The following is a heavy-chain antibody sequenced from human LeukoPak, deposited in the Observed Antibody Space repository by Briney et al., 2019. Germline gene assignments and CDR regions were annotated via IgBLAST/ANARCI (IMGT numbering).Heavy chain of an antibody. D-gene: IGHD2-15*01. CDR3: AKDRGMFLVGYLDY. CDR2: ITCSGGTT. Sequence: GGSLRLFCGASGFTFSSYAMSGARQAPGRGLEWVSAITCSGGTTYYADSVKGRFTISRDNSKYTLYLKMNSLRAEDTAVYYCAKDRGMFLVGYLDYWGQGTLVTVSS. CDR1: GFTFSSYA. J-gene: IGHJ4*02. V-gene: IGHV3-23*01.